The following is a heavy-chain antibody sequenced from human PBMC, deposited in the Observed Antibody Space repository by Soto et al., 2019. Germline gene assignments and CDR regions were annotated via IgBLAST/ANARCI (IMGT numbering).Heavy chain of an antibody. Sequence: QLLLQESGPGLVRPSDTLSLTCTVSGGSLNSPSYYWGWIRQPPGKGLDWIASIHYTGTTYYKATLKSRHTITSDTSKNQFTLTLRSVTAADTAIYYCARKSRWSAMYYFDYWGQGTLVTVPS. D-gene: IGHD3-16*01. CDR1: GGSLNSPSYY. J-gene: IGHJ4*02. CDR2: IHYTGTT. CDR3: ARKSRWSAMYYFDY. V-gene: IGHV4-39*01.